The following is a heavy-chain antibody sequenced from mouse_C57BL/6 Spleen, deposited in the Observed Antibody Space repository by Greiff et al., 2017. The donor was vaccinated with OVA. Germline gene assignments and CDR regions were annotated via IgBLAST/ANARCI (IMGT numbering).Heavy chain of an antibody. V-gene: IGHV1-82*01. CDR1: GYAFSSSW. D-gene: IGHD2-4*01. CDR3: AKEDYDVGWFAY. J-gene: IGHJ3*01. CDR2: IYPGDGDT. Sequence: VKLMESGPELVKPGASVKISCKASGYAFSSSWMNWVKQRPGKGLEWIGRIYPGDGDTNYNGKFKGKATLTADKSSSTAYMQLSSLTSEDSAVYFCAKEDYDVGWFAYWGQGTLVTVSA.